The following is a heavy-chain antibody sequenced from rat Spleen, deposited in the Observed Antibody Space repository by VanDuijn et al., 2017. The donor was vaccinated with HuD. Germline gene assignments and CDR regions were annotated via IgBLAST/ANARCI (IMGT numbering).Heavy chain of an antibody. Sequence: EVQLVESGGDLVQPGGSLKVYCAASGFIFSDYNMAWVRQAPKKGLEWVATISYDGSSTNYRDSVKGRFTISRDNAKNTLYLQMDSLRSEDTATYFCVRHRYSVFNRNWFPYWGQGTLVTVSS. J-gene: IGHJ3*01. CDR3: VRHRYSVFNRNWFPY. CDR1: GFIFSDYN. CDR2: ISYDGSST. D-gene: IGHD1-3*01. V-gene: IGHV5-7*01.